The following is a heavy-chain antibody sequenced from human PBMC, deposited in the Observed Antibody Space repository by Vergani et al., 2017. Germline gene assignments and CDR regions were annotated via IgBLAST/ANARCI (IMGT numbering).Heavy chain of an antibody. D-gene: IGHD3-3*01. Sequence: EVQLVESGGGLVKPGGSLRLSCAASGFTFSSYSMNWVRQAPGQGLEWVSSISSSSSYIYYADSVKGRLTISRDNAKNALYLQMNSLRAEETAVYYCARCLCLKWPSDVWGKGTTVTVSS. CDR3: ARCLCLKWPSDV. CDR1: GFTFSSYS. V-gene: IGHV3-21*01. J-gene: IGHJ6*04. CDR2: ISSSSSYI.